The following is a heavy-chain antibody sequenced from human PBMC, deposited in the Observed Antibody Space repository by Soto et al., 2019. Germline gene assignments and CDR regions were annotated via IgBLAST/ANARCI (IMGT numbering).Heavy chain of an antibody. V-gene: IGHV1-69*13. D-gene: IGHD3-9*01. CDR3: ARGYNDILTGYYPTTYYYYYYGMDV. Sequence: ASVKVSCKASGGTFSSYAISWVRQAPGQGLEWMGGIIPIFGTANYAQKFQGRVTITADESTSTAYMELSGLRSEDTAVYYCARGYNDILTGYYPTTYYYYYYGMDVWGQGTTVTVSS. J-gene: IGHJ6*02. CDR2: IIPIFGTA. CDR1: GGTFSSYA.